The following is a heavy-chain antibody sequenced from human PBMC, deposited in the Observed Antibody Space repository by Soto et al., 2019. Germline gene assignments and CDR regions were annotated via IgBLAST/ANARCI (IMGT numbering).Heavy chain of an antibody. D-gene: IGHD1-26*01. Sequence: QVQLQESGPGLVKPSETLSLTCTVSDGSVSSGSYYWSWIRQPPGKGLEWIGYIYYSGSTNYNPSLKSRVTISVDTPKNLFSVRVSSVPAADRAVYYCPGGERGMVASWGQGTLVTVPS. J-gene: IGHJ4*02. CDR1: DGSVSSGSYY. CDR2: IYYSGST. V-gene: IGHV4-61*01. CDR3: PGGERGMVAS.